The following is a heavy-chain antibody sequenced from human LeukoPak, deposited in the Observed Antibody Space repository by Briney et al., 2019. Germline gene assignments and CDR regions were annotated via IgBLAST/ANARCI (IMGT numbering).Heavy chain of an antibody. CDR3: ARADIVVVPAATDTGGDNYYYYGMDV. J-gene: IGHJ6*02. CDR2: IKQDGSEK. Sequence: PGGSLRLSCAASGFTFSRDRMSWVRQAPGKGLEWVANIKQDGSEKYYVDSVKGRFTISGDNAKNSLYLQMNSLRAEDTAVYYCARADIVVVPAATDTGGDNYYYYGMDVWGQGTTVTVSS. CDR1: GFTFSRDR. D-gene: IGHD2-2*01. V-gene: IGHV3-7*01.